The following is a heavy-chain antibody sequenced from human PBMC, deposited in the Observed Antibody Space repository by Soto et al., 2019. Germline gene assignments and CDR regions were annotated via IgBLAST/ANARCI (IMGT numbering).Heavy chain of an antibody. J-gene: IGHJ4*02. Sequence: SETLSLTCTVSGGSISSYYWSWIRQPPGKGLEWIGYIYYSGSTNYNPSLKSRVTISVDTSKNQFSLKLSSVTAADTAVYYCARVRQFGGVIVVYYFDYWGQGTLVTVSS. CDR1: GGSISSYY. CDR3: ARVRQFGGVIVVYYFDY. V-gene: IGHV4-59*08. CDR2: IYYSGST. D-gene: IGHD3-16*02.